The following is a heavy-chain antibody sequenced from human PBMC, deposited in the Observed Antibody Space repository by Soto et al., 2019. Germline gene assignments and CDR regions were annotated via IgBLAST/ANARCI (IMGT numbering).Heavy chain of an antibody. CDR1: FTVSSNY. J-gene: IGHJ6*02. Sequence: FTVSSNYMSWVRQAPGKGLEWVSVIYSGGSTYYADSVKGRFTISRDNSKNTLYLQMNSLRAEDTAVYYCARRPGIAAAGTMLERYYYYGMDVWGQGTTVTVS. V-gene: IGHV3-53*01. CDR3: ARRPGIAAAGTMLERYYYYGMDV. D-gene: IGHD6-13*01. CDR2: IYSGGST.